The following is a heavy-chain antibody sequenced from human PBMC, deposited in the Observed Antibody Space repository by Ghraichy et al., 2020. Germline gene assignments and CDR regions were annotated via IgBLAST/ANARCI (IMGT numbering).Heavy chain of an antibody. D-gene: IGHD6-13*01. CDR1: GFTFSSYA. J-gene: IGHJ4*02. CDR3: ARGSSWADY. V-gene: IGHV3-30-3*01. Sequence: LSLTCAASGFTFSSYAMHWVRQAPGKGLEWVAVISYDGSNKYYADSVKGRFTISRDNSKNTLYLQMNSLRAEDTAVYYCARGSSWADYWGQGTLVTVSS. CDR2: ISYDGSNK.